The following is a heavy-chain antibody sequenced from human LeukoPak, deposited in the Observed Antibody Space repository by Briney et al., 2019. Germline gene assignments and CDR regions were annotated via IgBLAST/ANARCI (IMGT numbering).Heavy chain of an antibody. CDR1: GFTFSGYT. J-gene: IGHJ4*02. Sequence: PGGSLRLSCSASGFTFSGYTMHWVRQAPGKGLEYVSAISSNGGSTYYAVSVEGRFTISRDNSKNTLYLQMSSLRVEDTAVYYCVKDRGYCSSTSCSFDYWGQGTLVTVSS. D-gene: IGHD2-2*01. CDR3: VKDRGYCSSTSCSFDY. CDR2: ISSNGGST. V-gene: IGHV3-64D*09.